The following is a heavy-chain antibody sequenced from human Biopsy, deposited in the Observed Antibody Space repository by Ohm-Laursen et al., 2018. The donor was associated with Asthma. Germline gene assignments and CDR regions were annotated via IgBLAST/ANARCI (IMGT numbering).Heavy chain of an antibody. CDR2: VFYGGAT. D-gene: IGHD4-23*01. Sequence: GTLSLTCTVSGDSISSYHWSWIRQPPGKGLEWIGYVFYGGATNYNPSLKSRVTISVDTSKNQFFLRLSSVTAADTAVYYCARGVVYGGDSYDEYFQHWGQGTLVTVSS. CDR1: GDSISSYH. V-gene: IGHV4-59*01. J-gene: IGHJ1*01. CDR3: ARGVVYGGDSYDEYFQH.